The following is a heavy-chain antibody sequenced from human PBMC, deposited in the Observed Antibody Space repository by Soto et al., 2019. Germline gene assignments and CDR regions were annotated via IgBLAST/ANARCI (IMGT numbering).Heavy chain of an antibody. Sequence: SETLSLTCAVSCGSISSGGYSWSWIRQPPGKGLEWIGYIYHSGSTYYNPSLKSRVTISVDRSKNQFSLKLSSVTAADTAVYYCARENSSSRGMDVWGQGTTVTVSS. CDR3: ARENSSSRGMDV. CDR2: IYHSGST. V-gene: IGHV4-30-2*01. D-gene: IGHD6-6*01. CDR1: CGSISSGGYS. J-gene: IGHJ6*02.